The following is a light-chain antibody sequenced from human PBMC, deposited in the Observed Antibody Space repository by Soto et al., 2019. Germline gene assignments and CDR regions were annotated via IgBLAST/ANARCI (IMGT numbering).Light chain of an antibody. V-gene: IGLV1-40*01. J-gene: IGLJ1*01. CDR3: QSHDSSLSGSV. Sequence: QSALTQPPSVSGAPGQRVTISCTGSSSNIGPGYDVHWYQHLPGTAPKLLIYSNTNRPSGVPDRFSGSRSGTSASLAIAGLQAEDEADYYCQSHDSSLSGSVFGTRTKVTVL. CDR1: SSNIGPGYD. CDR2: SNT.